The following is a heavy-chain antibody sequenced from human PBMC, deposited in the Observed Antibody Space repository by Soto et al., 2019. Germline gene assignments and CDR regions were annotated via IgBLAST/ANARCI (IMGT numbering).Heavy chain of an antibody. CDR1: GGSISSYY. V-gene: IGHV4-59*01. D-gene: IGHD2-2*01. J-gene: IGHJ4*02. CDR3: ASGGGYCSSTSCPFDY. CDR2: IYYSGST. Sequence: SSETLSLTCTVSGGSISSYYWSWIRQPPGKGLEWIGYIYYSGSTNYNPSLKSRVTISVDTSKNQFSLKLSSVTAADTAVYYCASGGGYCSSTSCPFDYWGQGTLVTVSS.